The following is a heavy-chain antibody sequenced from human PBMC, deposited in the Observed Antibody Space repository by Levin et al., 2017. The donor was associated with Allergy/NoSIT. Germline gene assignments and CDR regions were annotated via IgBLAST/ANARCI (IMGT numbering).Heavy chain of an antibody. D-gene: IGHD6-13*01. CDR2: ISYDGSDK. J-gene: IGHJ4*02. Sequence: PGGSLRLSCAASGFIFRSFGMHWVRQAPGKGLEWVAVISYDGSDKYYADSVKGRFTISRDNSKNTLYLQMNSLRGEDAAVYYCAKDLGFGTSSWSLEFWGQGNLVTVSS. CDR3: AKDLGFGTSSWSLEF. V-gene: IGHV3-30*18. CDR1: GFIFRSFG.